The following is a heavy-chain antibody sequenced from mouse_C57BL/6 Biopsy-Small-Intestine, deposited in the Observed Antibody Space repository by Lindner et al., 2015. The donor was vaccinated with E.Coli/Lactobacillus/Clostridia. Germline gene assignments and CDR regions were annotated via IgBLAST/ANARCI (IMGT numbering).Heavy chain of an antibody. V-gene: IGHV14-3*01. CDR3: ARSFGDLFAY. Sequence: VQLQESGAELVRPGASVKLSCIVSGFNVKDDYMHWVKQRPEQGLEWIGRIDPANGNVRYAPKFQDKATITADTSSNTAYLQLSSLTSEDTAVYYCARSFGDLFAYWGQGTLVTVSA. J-gene: IGHJ3*01. CDR1: GFNVKDDY. CDR2: IDPANGNV. D-gene: IGHD2-13*01.